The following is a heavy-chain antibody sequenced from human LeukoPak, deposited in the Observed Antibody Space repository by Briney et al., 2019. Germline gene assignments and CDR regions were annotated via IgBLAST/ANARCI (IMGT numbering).Heavy chain of an antibody. Sequence: SETLSLTCSVSGGSITRSSYYWGWIRQPPGKGLEWNGRMHYSGSPYYNPSLKSRVTISVDTSKNQFSLKLGSVTAADTAVYYCARHPRDSGSYSGSSTPGDYWGQGTLVSVSS. D-gene: IGHD1-26*01. CDR2: MHYSGSP. V-gene: IGHV4-39*01. J-gene: IGHJ4*02. CDR1: GGSITRSSYY. CDR3: ARHPRDSGSYSGSSTPGDY.